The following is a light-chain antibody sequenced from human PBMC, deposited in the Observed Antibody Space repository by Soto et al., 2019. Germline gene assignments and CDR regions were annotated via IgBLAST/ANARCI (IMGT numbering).Light chain of an antibody. CDR3: QQYDNLLIT. J-gene: IGKJ4*01. V-gene: IGKV1-33*01. CDR2: DAS. CDR1: QDISNN. Sequence: DIQMTQSPSSLSASVGDRVTITCQASQDISNNLNWYQQKPGKAPKVLIYDASNLKTGAPSRFSGSGSGTDFTFTISSLQPEDIATYYCQQYDNLLITFGGGTKVEIK.